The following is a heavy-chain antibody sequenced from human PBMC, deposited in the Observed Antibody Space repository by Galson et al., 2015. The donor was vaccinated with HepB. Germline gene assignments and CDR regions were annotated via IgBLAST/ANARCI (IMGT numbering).Heavy chain of an antibody. V-gene: IGHV3-11*01. D-gene: IGHD3-3*01. Sequence: SLRLSCAASGFTFSDYYMSWIRQAPGKGLEWVSYISTGGSTIYYADSVKGRFSISRDNAKNSLYLQMNSLRAEDTAVYYCARDNQPLYYDSWSGYYKGYMDVWGNGTTVSVSS. CDR3: ARDNQPLYYDSWSGYYKGYMDV. CDR1: GFTFSDYY. J-gene: IGHJ6*03. CDR2: ISTGGSTI.